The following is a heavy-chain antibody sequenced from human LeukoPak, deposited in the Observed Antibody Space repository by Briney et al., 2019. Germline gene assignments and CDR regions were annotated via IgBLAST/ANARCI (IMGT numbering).Heavy chain of an antibody. CDR2: ISGSGGST. J-gene: IGHJ4*02. Sequence: GGSLRLSCAASGFTFSDYYMSWIRQAPGKGLEWVSAISGSGGSTYYADSVKGRFTISRDNSKNTLYLQMNSLRAEDTAVYYCAKDSMIVVVRFDYWGQGTPVTVSS. CDR3: AKDSMIVVVRFDY. V-gene: IGHV3-23*01. D-gene: IGHD3-22*01. CDR1: GFTFSDYY.